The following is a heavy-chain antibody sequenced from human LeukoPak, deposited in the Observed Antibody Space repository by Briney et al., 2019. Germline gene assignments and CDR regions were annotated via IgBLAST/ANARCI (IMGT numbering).Heavy chain of an antibody. CDR3: ARHVFCGSGTVCYGMDV. CDR1: GGSISSYY. J-gene: IGHJ6*02. V-gene: IGHV4-4*09. Sequence: PSETLSLTCTVSGGSISSYYWSWIRQPPGKGLEWIGYIYTSGSTNYNPSLKSRVTISVDTSKNQFSLKLSSVTAADTAVYYCARHVFCGSGTVCYGMDVWGQGTTVTVSS. CDR2: IYTSGST. D-gene: IGHD3-10*01.